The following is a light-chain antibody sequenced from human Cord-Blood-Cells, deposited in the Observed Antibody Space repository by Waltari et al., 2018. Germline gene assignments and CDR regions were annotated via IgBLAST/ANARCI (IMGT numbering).Light chain of an antibody. CDR3: CSYAGSFWV. J-gene: IGLJ3*02. Sequence: QSALTQPASVSGSPGQSITISCPGTSSDVGSYNLVSWYQQHPGKAPKLMIYEVSKRPSGVSNRFSGSKSGNTASLTISGLQAEDEADYYCCSYAGSFWVFGGGTKLTVL. V-gene: IGLV2-23*02. CDR1: SSDVGSYNL. CDR2: EVS.